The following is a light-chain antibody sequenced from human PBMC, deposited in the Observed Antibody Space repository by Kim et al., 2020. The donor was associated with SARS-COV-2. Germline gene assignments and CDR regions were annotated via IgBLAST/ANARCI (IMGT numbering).Light chain of an antibody. CDR3: NSRDSSGNHWV. Sequence: SSELTQDPAVSVALGQTVRITCQGDSLRTYYASWFQQKSGQAPILVIYGKTNRPSGIPDRFSGSSSGNTASLTITGAQAEDEADYYCNSRDSSGNHWVFG. CDR1: SLRTYY. V-gene: IGLV3-19*01. J-gene: IGLJ3*02. CDR2: GKT.